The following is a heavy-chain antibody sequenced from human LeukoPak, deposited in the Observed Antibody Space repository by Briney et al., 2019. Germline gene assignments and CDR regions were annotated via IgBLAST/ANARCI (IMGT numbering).Heavy chain of an antibody. CDR1: GGSISSGGYY. CDR3: ARDSYAFDY. D-gene: IGHD2-2*01. Sequence: PSETLSLTCTVSGGSISSGGYYWSWIRQHPGRGLEWIGYIYYRGSNYYNPSLKSRDTISVDTSKYQFSLKLSSVTAADTAVYYCARDSYAFDYWGQGTLVTVSS. CDR2: IYYRGSN. V-gene: IGHV4-31*03. J-gene: IGHJ4*02.